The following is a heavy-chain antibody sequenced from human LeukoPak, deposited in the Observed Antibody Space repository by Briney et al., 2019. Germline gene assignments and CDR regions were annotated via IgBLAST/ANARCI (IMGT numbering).Heavy chain of an antibody. CDR1: GGSFSDYY. CDR2: IYSSGST. J-gene: IGHJ5*02. CDR3: ARGTYDSGSYYGHRFDP. D-gene: IGHD3-10*01. V-gene: IGHV4-59*10. Sequence: SETLSLTCAVYGGSFSDYYWSWIRQPAGKGLEWIGRIYSSGSTNYNPSLKSRVTMSVDTSKNQFSLKLRSMTAADTAVYYCARGTYDSGSYYGHRFDPWGQGTLVTVSS.